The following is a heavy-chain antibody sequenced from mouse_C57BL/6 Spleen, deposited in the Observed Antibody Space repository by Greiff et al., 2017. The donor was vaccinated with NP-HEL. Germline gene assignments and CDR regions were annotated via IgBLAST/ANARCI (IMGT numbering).Heavy chain of an antibody. CDR1: GYTFTDYE. D-gene: IGHD2-4*01. V-gene: IGHV1-15*01. CDR2: IDPETGGT. CDR3: TGPYCDYGWFAY. J-gene: IGHJ3*01. Sequence: QVQLKESGAELVRPGASVTLSCKASGYTFTDYEMHWVKQTPVHGLEWIGAIDPETGGTAYNQKFKGKAILTADKSSSTAYMELRSLTSEDSAVYYCTGPYCDYGWFAYWGQGTLVTVSA.